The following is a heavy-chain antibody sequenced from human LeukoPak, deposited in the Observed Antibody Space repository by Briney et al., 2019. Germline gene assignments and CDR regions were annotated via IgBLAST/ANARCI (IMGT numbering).Heavy chain of an antibody. CDR2: INTGNGNT. J-gene: IGHJ4*02. Sequence: ASVKVSCKASGYTFTSYAMHWVRQAPGQRLEWMGWINTGNGNTKYSQKFQGRVTITRDTSADTAYMELSSLRSEDTAVYYCARLKYCTNGVCYAGFDYWGQGTLVTVSS. CDR3: ARLKYCTNGVCYAGFDY. CDR1: GYTFTSYA. D-gene: IGHD2-8*01. V-gene: IGHV1-3*04.